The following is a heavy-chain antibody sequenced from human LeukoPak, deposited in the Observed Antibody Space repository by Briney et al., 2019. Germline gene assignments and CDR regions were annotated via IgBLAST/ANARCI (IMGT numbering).Heavy chain of an antibody. CDR2: MYYSGST. V-gene: IGHV4-39*07. J-gene: IGHJ4*02. D-gene: IGHD3-10*01. Sequence: SETLSLTCSVSGDSISSSTYYWDWIRQPPGKGLEWIESMYYSGSTYYNPSLKSRVTISVDTSKNQFSLKLSSVTAADTAVYYCARETYYYGSGSYLNWGQGTLVTVSS. CDR1: GDSISSSTYY. CDR3: ARETYYYGSGSYLN.